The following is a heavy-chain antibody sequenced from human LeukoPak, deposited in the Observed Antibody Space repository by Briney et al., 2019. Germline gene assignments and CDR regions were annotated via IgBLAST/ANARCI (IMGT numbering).Heavy chain of an antibody. Sequence: GGSLRLSCAASGFSLSSYSMNWVRQAPGKGLEWVSTISTRSSQIYYADSVKGRFTVSRDNAKNSLYLQMNSLRAEDTAVYYCARASMRMTTAGLVDYWGQGTLVTVSS. CDR3: ARASMRMTTAGLVDY. D-gene: IGHD6-13*01. CDR2: ISTRSSQI. V-gene: IGHV3-21*04. J-gene: IGHJ4*02. CDR1: GFSLSSYS.